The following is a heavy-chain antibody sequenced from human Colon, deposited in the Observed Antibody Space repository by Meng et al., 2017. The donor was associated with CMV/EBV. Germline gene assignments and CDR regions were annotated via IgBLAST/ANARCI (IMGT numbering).Heavy chain of an antibody. J-gene: IGHJ4*02. CDR2: IRYDGTNQ. CDR1: GFTLSTYG. CDR3: VRGRYYGVTFGTAPFFDY. Sequence: GGSLRLSCAASGFTLSTYGMHWVRQAPGKGLEWVAFIRYDGTNQYYVDSVKGRFSISRDNSENTVFLHMSSLRPGDTAVYYCVRGRYYGVTFGTAPFFDYWGQGTLVTVSS. V-gene: IGHV3-30*02. D-gene: IGHD3-16*01.